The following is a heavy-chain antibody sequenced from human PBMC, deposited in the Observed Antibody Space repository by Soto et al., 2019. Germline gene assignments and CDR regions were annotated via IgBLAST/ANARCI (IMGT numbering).Heavy chain of an antibody. CDR3: AKGSPVNGGGSYVAQYYNNYNGMDL. Sequence: QVQLVQSGAEVKKPGASVKVSCKASGYTFTSYAMHWVRQAPGQRLEWMGWINAGNGNTKYSQKFHGRVTITRVTVASTGYMELSSMSSEDTAVYYCAKGSPVNGGGSYVAQYYNNYNGMDLW. J-gene: IGHJ6*01. V-gene: IGHV1-3*01. D-gene: IGHD3-16*01. CDR2: INAGNGNT. CDR1: GYTFTSYA.